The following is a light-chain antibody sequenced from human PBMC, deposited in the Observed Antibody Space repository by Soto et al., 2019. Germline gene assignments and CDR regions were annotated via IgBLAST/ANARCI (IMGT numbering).Light chain of an antibody. CDR3: QQRSNWPLT. V-gene: IGKV3-11*01. Sequence: EIVLTQSAATLSLSPGERATLSCRASQSVSSSLAWYQQKPGQAPRLLIYDASNRATGIPARFSGSGSGTDFTLTITSLEPGDFAVYYCQQRSNWPLTFGGGTKVEIK. CDR1: QSVSSS. CDR2: DAS. J-gene: IGKJ4*01.